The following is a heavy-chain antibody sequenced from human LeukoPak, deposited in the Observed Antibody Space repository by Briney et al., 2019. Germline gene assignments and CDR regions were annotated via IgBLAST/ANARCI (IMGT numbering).Heavy chain of an antibody. Sequence: GGSLRLSCAASGFTFSSYSLNWVRQAPGKGLECVSYIRSDTTTEYAEYVKGRFTISRDDSKNTVYLQMNSLRVEDTSVYYCARRRGGYGDGDFDYWGQGTLVTVSS. CDR1: GFTFSSYS. D-gene: IGHD4-17*01. CDR3: ARRRGGYGDGDFDY. J-gene: IGHJ4*02. CDR2: IRSDTTT. V-gene: IGHV3-48*01.